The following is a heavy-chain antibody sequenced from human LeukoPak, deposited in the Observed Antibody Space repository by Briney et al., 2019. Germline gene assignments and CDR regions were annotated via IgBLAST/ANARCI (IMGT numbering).Heavy chain of an antibody. D-gene: IGHD3-22*01. CDR3: ARDDNYYDSRALDY. CDR1: GFTFSSYS. J-gene: IGHJ4*02. CDR2: ISSSSSYI. Sequence: GGSLRLSCAASGFTFSSYSMNWVRQAPGKGLEWVSSISSSSSYIYYADSVKGRFTISRDNAKNSLYLQMNSLRAEDTAVYYCARDDNYYDSRALDYWGQGTLVTVSS. V-gene: IGHV3-21*01.